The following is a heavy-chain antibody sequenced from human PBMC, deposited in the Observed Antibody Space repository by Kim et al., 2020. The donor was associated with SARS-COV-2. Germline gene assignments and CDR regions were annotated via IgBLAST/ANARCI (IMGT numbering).Heavy chain of an antibody. CDR3: AKRRQGGRYSPWDY. Sequence: GGSLRLSCAASGFTFGSYGMHWVRQAPGKGLEWVAVISFDGSQRYYADSVKGRFTISRDNSENILYLQMSSLTTEDTAVYYCAKRRQGGRYSPWDYWGQGTLVTVS. J-gene: IGHJ4*02. CDR2: ISFDGSQR. D-gene: IGHD1-26*01. V-gene: IGHV3-30*18. CDR1: GFTFGSYG.